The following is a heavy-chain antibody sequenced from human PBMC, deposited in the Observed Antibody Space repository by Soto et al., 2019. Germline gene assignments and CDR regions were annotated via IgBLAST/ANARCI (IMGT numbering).Heavy chain of an antibody. V-gene: IGHV4-59*01. D-gene: IGHD6-13*01. CDR1: GGSISSYY. Sequence: SETLSLTCTVSGGSISSYYWSWIRQPPGKGLEWIGYIYYSGSTNYNPSLKSRVTISVDTSKNQFSLKLSSVTAADTAVYYCASSYSSSCYKYGMDVWGQGTTVTVSS. CDR2: IYYSGST. CDR3: ASSYSSSCYKYGMDV. J-gene: IGHJ6*01.